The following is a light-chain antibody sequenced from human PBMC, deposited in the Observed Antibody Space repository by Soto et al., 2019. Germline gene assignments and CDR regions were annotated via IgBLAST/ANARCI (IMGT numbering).Light chain of an antibody. Sequence: IQVTQSPSFLSASIGDRVTITCRASQGIRSFLAWYQQKPGKAPNLLISGASILRTGVPSRFSGSGSGTEFTLTISSLQPDDFATYYCQHLNTYPLTFGGGTKVDIK. CDR1: QGIRSF. CDR2: GAS. J-gene: IGKJ4*01. V-gene: IGKV1-9*01. CDR3: QHLNTYPLT.